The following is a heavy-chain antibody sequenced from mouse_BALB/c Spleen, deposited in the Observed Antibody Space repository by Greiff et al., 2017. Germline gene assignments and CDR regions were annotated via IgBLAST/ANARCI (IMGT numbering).Heavy chain of an antibody. CDR3: ARHGSSFPWFAY. Sequence: EVKLEESGGGLVKLGGSLKLSCAASGFTFSSYYMSWVRQTPEKRLELVAAINSNGGSTYYPDTVKGRFTISRDNAKNTLYLQMSSLKSEDTALYYCARHGSSFPWFAYWGQGTLVTVSA. D-gene: IGHD1-1*01. CDR2: INSNGGST. V-gene: IGHV5-6-2*01. J-gene: IGHJ3*01. CDR1: GFTFSSYY.